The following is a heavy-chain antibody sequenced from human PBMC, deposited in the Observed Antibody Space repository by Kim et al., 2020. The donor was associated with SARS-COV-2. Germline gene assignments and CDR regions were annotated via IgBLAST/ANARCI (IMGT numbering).Heavy chain of an antibody. CDR2: VSHRGHT. J-gene: IGHJ3*01. CDR1: GSSFGLGYY. CDR3: ARAVVDISFYFDV. Sequence: SETLSLTCSVSGSSFGLGYYWAWVRLSPGRGLEWIGFVSHRGHTAYNSSLQTRLNISADASKKVFSLMLTSVTAADTAIYYCARAVVDISFYFDVWGRGTMVIVSS. V-gene: IGHV4-38-2*01. D-gene: IGHD3-16*01.